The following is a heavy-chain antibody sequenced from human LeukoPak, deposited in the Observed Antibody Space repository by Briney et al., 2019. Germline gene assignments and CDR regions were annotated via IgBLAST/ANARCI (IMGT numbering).Heavy chain of an antibody. CDR3: ARDLEDGYNYFDY. CDR1: GFTFSVYA. V-gene: IGHV3-21*04. Sequence: GGSLRLSCVSSGFTFSVYAMNWVRQAPGKGLEWVSSISSSSSYIYYADSVKGRFTISRDNAKNSLYLQMNSLRAEDTAVYYCARDLEDGYNYFDYWGQGTLVTVSS. D-gene: IGHD5-24*01. CDR2: ISSSSSYI. J-gene: IGHJ4*02.